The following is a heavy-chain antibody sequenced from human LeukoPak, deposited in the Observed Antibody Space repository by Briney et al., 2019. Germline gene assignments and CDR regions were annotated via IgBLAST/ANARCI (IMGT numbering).Heavy chain of an antibody. CDR3: ARVPRSGPYDNYCYYYMDV. V-gene: IGHV4-4*09. J-gene: IGHJ6*03. D-gene: IGHD3-3*01. CDR1: GGSISSFY. Sequence: PSETLSLTCTVSGGSISSFYWSWIRQPPGKGLEWIGYIYTSGSTNYNPSLKSRVTISVDTSKNQFSLKLSSVTAADTAVYYCARVPRSGPYDNYCYYYMDVWGKGTTVTVSS. CDR2: IYTSGST.